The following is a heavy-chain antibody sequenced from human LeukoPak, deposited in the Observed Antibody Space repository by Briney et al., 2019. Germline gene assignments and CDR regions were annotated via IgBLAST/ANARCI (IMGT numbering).Heavy chain of an antibody. CDR3: ARARADGRDAFDI. CDR2: IIPIFGTA. J-gene: IGHJ3*02. CDR1: GGTFSRYA. Sequence: ASVKVSCKASGGTFSRYAISWVRQAPGQGLEWMGGIIPIFGTANYAQKFQGRVTITADESTSTAYIELSSLRSEDTAVYYCARARADGRDAFDIWGQGTMVTVSS. V-gene: IGHV1-69*13.